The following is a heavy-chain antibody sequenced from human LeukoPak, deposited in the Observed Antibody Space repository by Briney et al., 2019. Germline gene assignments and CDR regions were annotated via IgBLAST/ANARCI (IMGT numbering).Heavy chain of an antibody. J-gene: IGHJ4*01. CDR3: ARQKESSSSWSDFDY. CDR1: GGSIRSSYYY. V-gene: IGHV4-39*01. CDR2: NYDSGST. D-gene: IGHD6-13*01. Sequence: PSETLSLTCTVSGGSIRSSYYYWGWIRQPPGKGLEWIGSNYDSGSTYYNPSLKSRVTISVDTSKNQFSLKLNSVTAADTAVYYCARQKESSSSWSDFDYWVQGTLVTVSS.